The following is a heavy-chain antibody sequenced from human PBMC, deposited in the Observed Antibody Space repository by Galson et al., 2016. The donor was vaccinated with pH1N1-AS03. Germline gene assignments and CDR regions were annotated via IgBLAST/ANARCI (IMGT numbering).Heavy chain of an antibody. V-gene: IGHV1-8*01. CDR2: MNPNNGST. CDR3: ARVMANNWFDP. D-gene: IGHD5-24*01. Sequence: SVKVSCKASGYTFTKFLLSWVRQAPGQGLQWIGWMNPNNGSTAFAEKFLGRVTLTRDTAINTAYMELTSLSSEDSAIYYCARVMANNWFDPWGPGTLVIVSS. J-gene: IGHJ5*02. CDR1: GYTFTKFL.